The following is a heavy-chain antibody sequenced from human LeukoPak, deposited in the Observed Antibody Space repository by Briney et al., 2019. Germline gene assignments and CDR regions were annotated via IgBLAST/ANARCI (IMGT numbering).Heavy chain of an antibody. D-gene: IGHD1-7*01. Sequence: SDTLSLTCTLCVGSMSSSSYYCAWIRKPPGKGLEWIGSIYYSGSTCYNPSLKSRLTICVDPSKNEFSLKLSSMTAADTAVYYCAKQIITGTTVRCTFDIWGQGTMVTVSS. CDR1: VGSMSSSSYY. V-gene: IGHV4-39*01. CDR2: IYYSGST. J-gene: IGHJ3*02. CDR3: AKQIITGTTVRCTFDI.